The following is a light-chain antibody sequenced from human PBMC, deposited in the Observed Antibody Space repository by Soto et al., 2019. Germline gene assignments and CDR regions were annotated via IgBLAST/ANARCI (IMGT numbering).Light chain of an antibody. CDR3: HQYAGSPWT. CDR2: GAS. J-gene: IGKJ1*01. Sequence: EIVLTQSPGTLSLSPGERATLSCRASQSTIYLAWYQQKPAQTPRLLIYGASNRATGIPDRFSGSGSGTDFTLTISRLEPEDFAVYYCHQYAGSPWTFGQGTKVEIK. V-gene: IGKV3-20*01. CDR1: QSTIY.